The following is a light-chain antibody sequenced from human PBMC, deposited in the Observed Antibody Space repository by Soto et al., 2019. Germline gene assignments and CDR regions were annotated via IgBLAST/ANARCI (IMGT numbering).Light chain of an antibody. CDR2: GAS. CDR1: QSVSSGY. J-gene: IGKJ3*01. Sequence: DIALTQAPGTMSLSPVARAKLSCSASQSVSSGYLAWYQQKPGQAPRLPIDGASSRATGIPDRFSGSGSGTEFTLTIISLQSEYFAGYYCQQRSNLLGTFGPGTNV. CDR3: QQRSNLLGT. V-gene: IGKV3D-20*02.